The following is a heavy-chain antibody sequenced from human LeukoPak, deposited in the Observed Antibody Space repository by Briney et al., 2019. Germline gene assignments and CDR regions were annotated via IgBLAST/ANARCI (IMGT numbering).Heavy chain of an antibody. CDR3: ARAELELRWFDP. J-gene: IGHJ5*02. CDR2: IYHSGST. Sequence: KPSETLSLTCAVSGVAISRGGYAWNWIRQPPGKGLEWIAYIYHSGSTYYNPSLKSRVTISVDTSKNQFSLKLSSVTAADTAVYYCARAELELRWFDPWGQGTLVTVSS. CDR1: GVAISRGGYA. V-gene: IGHV4-30-2*01. D-gene: IGHD1-7*01.